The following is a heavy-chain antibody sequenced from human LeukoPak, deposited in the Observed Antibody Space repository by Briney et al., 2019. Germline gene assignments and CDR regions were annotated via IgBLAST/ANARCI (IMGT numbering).Heavy chain of an antibody. V-gene: IGHV4-34*01. J-gene: IGHJ4*02. Sequence: SETLSLTCAVYGGSFSGYYWSWIRQPPGKGLEWIGEINHSGSTNYNPSLKSRVTISVDTSKNQFSLKLSSVTAADTAVYYCARALNYFDYWGQGTLVTVSS. D-gene: IGHD3-16*01. CDR1: GGSFSGYY. CDR2: INHSGST. CDR3: ARALNYFDY.